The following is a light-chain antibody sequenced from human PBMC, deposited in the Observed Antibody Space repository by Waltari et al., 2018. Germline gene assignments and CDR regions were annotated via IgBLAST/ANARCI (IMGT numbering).Light chain of an antibody. J-gene: IGKJ1*01. CDR3: QKYVSLPAT. V-gene: IGKV3-20*01. Sequence: EIVLTQSPGTLSLSPGERATLSCRASQSVGRSLAWYQQKPGQAPRLLIDDASSRATGIPDRFSGSGSGTDFSLTISRLEPEDCAVYYCQKYVSLPATFGQGTKVEIK. CDR1: QSVGRS. CDR2: DAS.